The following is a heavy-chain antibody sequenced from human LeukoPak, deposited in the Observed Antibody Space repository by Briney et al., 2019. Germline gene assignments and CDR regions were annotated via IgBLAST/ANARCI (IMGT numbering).Heavy chain of an antibody. CDR2: IIPIFGTP. Sequence: SVKVSCKASGGTFRTYSVTWVRQAPGQGLEWMGGIIPIFGTPNYAQKFQGRVKVTTDDATGTAYMELCSLMSEDTAIYYCARVDRYHFYLDVWGKGTPVTVSS. J-gene: IGHJ6*03. V-gene: IGHV1-69*05. CDR3: ARVDRYHFYLDV. CDR1: GGTFRTYS.